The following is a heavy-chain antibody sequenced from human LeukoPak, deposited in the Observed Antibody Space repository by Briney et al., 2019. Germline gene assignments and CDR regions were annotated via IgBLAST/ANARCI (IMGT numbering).Heavy chain of an antibody. V-gene: IGHV1-46*01. CDR2: INPSGGST. J-gene: IGHJ5*02. CDR3: ARGVWSGYYTGNWFDP. CDR1: GYTFTSYY. Sequence: APVKVSCKASGYTFTSYYMHWVRQAPGQGLEWMGIINPSGGSTSYAQKFQGRVTMTRDTSTSTVYMELSSLRSEDTAVYYCARGVWSGYYTGNWFDPWGQGTLVTVSS. D-gene: IGHD3-3*01.